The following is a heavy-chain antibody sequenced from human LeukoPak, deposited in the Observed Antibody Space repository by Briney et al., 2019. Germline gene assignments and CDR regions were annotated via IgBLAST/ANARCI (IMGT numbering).Heavy chain of an antibody. D-gene: IGHD6-19*01. J-gene: IGHJ2*01. CDR2: IYPGDSDT. CDR3: ARLTVAASGSYFDL. Sequence: GVSLKISCKASGYSFTNDWIGWVRQMPGKGLEWMGIIYPGDSDTRYSPSFQGQVTISADKSISTAYLQWSSLKASDTAMYYCARLTVAASGSYFDLWGRGTLVTVSS. CDR1: GYSFTNDW. V-gene: IGHV5-51*01.